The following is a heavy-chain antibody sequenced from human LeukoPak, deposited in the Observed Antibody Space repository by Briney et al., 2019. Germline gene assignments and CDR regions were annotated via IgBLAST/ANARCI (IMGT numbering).Heavy chain of an antibody. D-gene: IGHD3-22*01. CDR1: GFTFSSYS. V-gene: IGHV3-48*01. J-gene: IGHJ4*02. Sequence: PGGSLRLSCAASGFTFSSYSMNWVRQAPGKGLEWVSYISSSSSTIYYADSVKGRFTISRDNSKNTLYLQMNSLRAEDTAVYYCAKAITMIVVVIDYWGQGTLVTVSS. CDR3: AKAITMIVVVIDY. CDR2: ISSSSSTI.